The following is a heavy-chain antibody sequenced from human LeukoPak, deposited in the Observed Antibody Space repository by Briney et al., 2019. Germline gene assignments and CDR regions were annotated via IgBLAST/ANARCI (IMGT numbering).Heavy chain of an antibody. CDR1: GFTFSSYA. J-gene: IGHJ6*03. D-gene: IGHD6-13*01. V-gene: IGHV3-30-3*01. CDR2: ISYDGSNK. Sequence: GGSLRLSCAASGFTFSSYAMHWVRQAPGKGLEWVAVISYDGSNKYYADSVKGRFTISRDNSKNTLYLQMNSLRAEDTAAYYCARVAQPSAAAGRNYYYYMDVWGKGTTVTVSS. CDR3: ARVAQPSAAAGRNYYYYMDV.